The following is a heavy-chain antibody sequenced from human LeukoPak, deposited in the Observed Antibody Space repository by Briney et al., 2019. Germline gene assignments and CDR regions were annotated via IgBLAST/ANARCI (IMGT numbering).Heavy chain of an antibody. V-gene: IGHV4-4*07. D-gene: IGHD6-13*01. CDR1: GGSISSYY. CDR3: ARSIAAAGMRGLGIDY. J-gene: IGHJ4*02. Sequence: SETLSLTCTVSGGSISSYYWSWIRQPAGKGLEWIGRIYTSGSTNYNPSLKSRVTISVDTSKNQFSLKLSSVTAADTAVYYCARSIAAAGMRGLGIDYWGQGTLVTVSS. CDR2: IYTSGST.